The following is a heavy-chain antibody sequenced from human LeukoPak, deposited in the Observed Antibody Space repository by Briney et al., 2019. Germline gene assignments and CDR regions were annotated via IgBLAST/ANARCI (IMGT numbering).Heavy chain of an antibody. V-gene: IGHV4-30-4*01. J-gene: IGHJ5*02. D-gene: IGHD2-2*01. Sequence: SETLSLTCTVSGDSISSGFFFWTWIRQSPGRGLEWIGYIYHTGITYYNPSLERRFNISLDTSKNQFSLKLNSVTATDTAVYYCARSGDVIVVPAANNWFDLWGQGTPVTVSS. CDR1: GDSISSGFFF. CDR2: IYHTGIT. CDR3: ARSGDVIVVPAANNWFDL.